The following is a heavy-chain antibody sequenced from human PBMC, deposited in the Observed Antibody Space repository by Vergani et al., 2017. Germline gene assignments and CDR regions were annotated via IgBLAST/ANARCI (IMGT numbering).Heavy chain of an antibody. V-gene: IGHV1-46*03. CDR2: INPSGGST. CDR3: ARDRRYYYDSSGNWFDP. J-gene: IGHJ5*02. D-gene: IGHD3-22*01. CDR1: GYTFTNYG. Sequence: QVQLEQSGVEVKKPGASVKVSCKASGYTFTNYGISWVRQAPGQGLEWMGIINPSGGSTSYAQKFQGRVTMTRDTSTSTVYMELSSLRSEDTAVYYCARDRRYYYDSSGNWFDPWGQGTLVTVSS.